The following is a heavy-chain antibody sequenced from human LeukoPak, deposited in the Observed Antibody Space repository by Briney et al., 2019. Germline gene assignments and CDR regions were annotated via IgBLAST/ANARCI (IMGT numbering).Heavy chain of an antibody. CDR3: AKDGGTVCHVINYSFDS. CDR1: GFTFSSYA. CDR2: MCSDGSDK. Sequence: GRSLRLSCAASGFTFSSYAMHWVRQAPGKGLEWVAIMCSDGSDKYHVNSVEGRFTISRDTSKNTLYLQMNNLRTEDTAVYYCAKDGGTVCHVINYSFDSWGQGTLVTASS. V-gene: IGHV3-30*18. J-gene: IGHJ4*02. D-gene: IGHD1-1*01.